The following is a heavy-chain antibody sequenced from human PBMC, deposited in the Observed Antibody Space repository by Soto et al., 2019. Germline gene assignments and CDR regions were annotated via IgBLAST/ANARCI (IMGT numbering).Heavy chain of an antibody. CDR2: ISYDGSNK. V-gene: IGHV3-30*18. Sequence: GGSLRLSCAASGFTFSSYGMHWVRQAPGKGLEWVAVISYDGSNKYYADSVKGRFTISRDNSKNTLYLQMNSLRAEDTAVYYCAKDGAGTGAFDIWGQGTMVTVSS. CDR3: AKDGAGTGAFDI. J-gene: IGHJ3*02. D-gene: IGHD6-13*01. CDR1: GFTFSSYG.